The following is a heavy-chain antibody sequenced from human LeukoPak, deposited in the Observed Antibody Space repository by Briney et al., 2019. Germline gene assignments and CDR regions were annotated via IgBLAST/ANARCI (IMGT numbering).Heavy chain of an antibody. CDR2: IYYSGST. Sequence: PSETLSLTCTVSGGSISSYYWSWIRQPPGKGLEWIGYIYYSGSTNYNPSLKSRVTISVDTSKNQFSLKLSSVTAADTAVYYCARTVRDYYDSSGYYFDYWGQGTLVTVPS. V-gene: IGHV4-59*08. CDR1: GGSISSYY. CDR3: ARTVRDYYDSSGYYFDY. J-gene: IGHJ4*02. D-gene: IGHD3-22*01.